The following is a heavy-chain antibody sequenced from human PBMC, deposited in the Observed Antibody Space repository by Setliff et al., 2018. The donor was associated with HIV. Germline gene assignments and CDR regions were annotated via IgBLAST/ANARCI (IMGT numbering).Heavy chain of an antibody. Sequence: GASVKVSCKTSGHTFNSFYLHWVRQAPGQGLEWMAMINPSGGNTDHYAQRFQGRLSMTRDTSTGTVYLELSSLTSEDSAVYYCARSPYCTGGSCNSRRPIDSWGQGALVTSPQ. V-gene: IGHV1-46*02. CDR1: GHTFNSFY. CDR2: INPSGGNTD. CDR3: ARSPYCTGGSCNSRRPIDS. D-gene: IGHD2-15*01. J-gene: IGHJ4*02.